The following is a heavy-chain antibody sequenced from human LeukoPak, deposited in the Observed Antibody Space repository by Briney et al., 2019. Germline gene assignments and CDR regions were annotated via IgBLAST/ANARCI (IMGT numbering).Heavy chain of an antibody. Sequence: GGSLRLSCTTSGFTFGEYGFNWVRQAPGKGLEWVGFIRSKVHDSTPQYAASVKGRFTISRDDSKDTAYLQMINLKTEDTAIYYCTRAGGFDNFLDYWRQGTPVTVSS. CDR3: TRAGGFDNFLDY. D-gene: IGHD5-12*01. J-gene: IGHJ4*02. CDR1: GFTFGEYG. CDR2: IRSKVHDSTP. V-gene: IGHV3-49*04.